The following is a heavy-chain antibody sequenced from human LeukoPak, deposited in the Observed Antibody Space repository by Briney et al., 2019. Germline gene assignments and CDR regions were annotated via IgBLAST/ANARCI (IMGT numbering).Heavy chain of an antibody. CDR3: AKYLEANSGWPFDS. CDR2: ISGNGGTT. CDR1: GFTFSNYA. V-gene: IGHV3-23*01. J-gene: IGHJ4*02. Sequence: GGSLRLSCAASGFTFSNYAMSWVRQAPGKGLEWVSIISGNGGTTYYADSVRGQFTISRDNSKNTLYLQMNSLRAEDTALYYCAKYLEANSGWPFDSWGQGTLVTVSS. D-gene: IGHD6-19*01.